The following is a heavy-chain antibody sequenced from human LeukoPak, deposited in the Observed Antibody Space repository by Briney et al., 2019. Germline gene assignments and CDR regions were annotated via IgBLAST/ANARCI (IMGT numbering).Heavy chain of an antibody. D-gene: IGHD1-1*01. CDR3: ARLDPIDY. V-gene: IGHV1-2*02. CDR1: GYTFTSYG. CDR2: INPNSGST. J-gene: IGHJ4*02. Sequence: GASVKVSCKASGYTFTSYGISWVRQAPGQGLEWMGWINPNSGSTNYAQKFQGRVTMTRDTSISTAYMELSRLRSDDTAVYYCARLDPIDYWGQGTLVTVSS.